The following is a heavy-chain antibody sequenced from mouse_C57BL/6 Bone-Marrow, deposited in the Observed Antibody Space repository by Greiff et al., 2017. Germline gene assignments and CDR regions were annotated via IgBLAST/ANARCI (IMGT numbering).Heavy chain of an antibody. J-gene: IGHJ3*01. V-gene: IGHV5-17*01. CDR3: ARRLFAY. CDR1: GFTFTDYG. CDR2: ICSGSGTI. Sequence: EVQLVESGGGLVKPGGSLKLSCAASGFTFTDYGMHWVRQAPGNGLEWVAYICSGSGTIYYADTVKGRFTLSRDNAKNTLFLQMTSLRAEDTAMYYCARRLFAYWGQGTLVTVSA.